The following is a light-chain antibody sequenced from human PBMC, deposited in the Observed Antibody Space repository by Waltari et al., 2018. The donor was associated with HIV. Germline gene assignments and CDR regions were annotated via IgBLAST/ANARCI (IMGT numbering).Light chain of an antibody. CDR1: SSDVGGYNY. J-gene: IGLJ1*01. CDR2: EVS. V-gene: IGLV2-14*01. Sequence: QYALTQPASVSGSPGQSITISCTGTSSDVGGYNYVSWYQQHPGKAPKLMIYEVSNRPSGVSNRFSGSKSGNTASLTISGLQAEDEADYYCSSYTSSSTSYVFGTGTKVTVL. CDR3: SSYTSSSTSYV.